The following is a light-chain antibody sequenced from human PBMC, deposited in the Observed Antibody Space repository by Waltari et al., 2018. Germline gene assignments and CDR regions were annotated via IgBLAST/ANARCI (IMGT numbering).Light chain of an antibody. J-gene: IGKJ2*01. V-gene: IGKV3-15*01. CDR3: LQYNNWPPYT. Sequence: EIVMTQSPATLSVSPGERATLSCRASQSVSSNLAWYQQKPGQAPRLLIYGASTRPSGISARFSGSGSGTEFTLTISSLQSEDFAVYYCLQYNNWPPYTFGQGTKLEI. CDR2: GAS. CDR1: QSVSSN.